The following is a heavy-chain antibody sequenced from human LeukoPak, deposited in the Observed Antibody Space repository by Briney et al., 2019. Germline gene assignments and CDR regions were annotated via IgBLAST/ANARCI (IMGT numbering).Heavy chain of an antibody. J-gene: IGHJ2*01. CDR2: IIPILGIA. CDR1: GGTFSSYA. V-gene: IGHV1-69*04. D-gene: IGHD4-17*01. CDR3: ARGGRTVTTPGYFDL. Sequence: SVKVSCKASGGTFSSYAINWVRQAPGQGLEWMGRIIPILGIANYAQKFQGRVTITADKSTSTAYMELSSLRSEDTAVYYCARGGRTVTTPGYFDLWGRGTLVTVSS.